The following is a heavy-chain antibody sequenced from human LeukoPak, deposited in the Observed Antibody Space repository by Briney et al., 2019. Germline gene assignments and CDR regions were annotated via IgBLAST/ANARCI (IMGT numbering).Heavy chain of an antibody. V-gene: IGHV3-7*01. J-gene: IGHJ4*02. Sequence: GGSLRLSCAASGFTFSSYWMSWVRQAPGKGLEWVANIKQDGSEKYYVDSVKGRFTISRDNAKNSLYLQMNSLRAEDTAVYYCARDPVYYFDSSGYYVYWGQGTLVTVSS. CDR1: GFTFSSYW. CDR3: ARDPVYYFDSSGYYVY. CDR2: IKQDGSEK. D-gene: IGHD3-22*01.